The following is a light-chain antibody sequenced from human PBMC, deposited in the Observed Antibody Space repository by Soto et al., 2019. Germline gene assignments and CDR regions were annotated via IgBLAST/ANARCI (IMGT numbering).Light chain of an antibody. CDR3: AAWDDSLNAHYV. V-gene: IGLV1-44*01. CDR2: SNN. J-gene: IGLJ1*01. Sequence: QSVVTEPPSASGTPGQRVTISCSGSSSNIGSNTVNWYQQLPGTAPKLLIYSNNQRPSGVPDRFSGSKSGTSASLAISGLQSEDEADYHCAAWDDSLNAHYVFGTGPKVTV. CDR1: SSNIGSNT.